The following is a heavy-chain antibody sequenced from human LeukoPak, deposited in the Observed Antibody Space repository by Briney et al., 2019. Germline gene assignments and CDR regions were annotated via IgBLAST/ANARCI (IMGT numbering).Heavy chain of an antibody. Sequence: GGSLRLYCAASGFTFSSYSMNWVRQAPGKGLEWVSSISSSSGYIYYADSVKGRFTISRDNAKNSLYLQMNSLRAEDTAVYDFAGGGHKSKGHSPPDYWGQGTLVTVSS. V-gene: IGHV3-21*01. CDR3: AGGGHKSKGHSPPDY. CDR2: ISSSSGYI. CDR1: GFTFSSYS. D-gene: IGHD2-21*01. J-gene: IGHJ4*02.